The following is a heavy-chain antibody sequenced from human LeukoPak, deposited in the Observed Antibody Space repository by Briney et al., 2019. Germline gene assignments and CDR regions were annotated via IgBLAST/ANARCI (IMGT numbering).Heavy chain of an antibody. CDR2: ISSSGSTI. CDR3: ARDRYYDSSGYYLTETL. D-gene: IGHD3-22*01. CDR1: GFTFSSYE. V-gene: IGHV3-48*03. Sequence: PGGSLRLSCAASGFTFSSYEMNWVRQAPGKGLEWVSYISSSGSTIYYADSVKGRFTISRDNAKNSLYLQMNSLRAEDTAVYYCARDRYYDSSGYYLTETLWGQGTLVTVSS. J-gene: IGHJ4*02.